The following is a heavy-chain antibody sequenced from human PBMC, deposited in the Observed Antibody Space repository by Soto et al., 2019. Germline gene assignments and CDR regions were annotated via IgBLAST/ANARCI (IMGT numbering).Heavy chain of an antibody. D-gene: IGHD3-10*01. CDR1: GASIRSSAY. CDR3: ARHNYGSGSTYFDY. CDR2: IYSIGNT. J-gene: IGHJ4*02. V-gene: IGHV4-39*01. Sequence: SETLSLTCTVSGASIRSSAYWGWIRQPPGKGLEWIGSIYSIGNTYYSPSLKSRVTISVDTSKNQFSLKLSSVTAADTAVYYCARHNYGSGSTYFDYWGQGTLVTVSS.